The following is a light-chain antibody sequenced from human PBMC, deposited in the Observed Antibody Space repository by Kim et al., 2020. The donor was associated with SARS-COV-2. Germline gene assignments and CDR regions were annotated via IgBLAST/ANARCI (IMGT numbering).Light chain of an antibody. Sequence: ASVGDRVTITCRASRSISDWLAWYQQKPGKAPKLLIYKASSLESVVPSRFSGSGSGTEFTLTISSLQPDDFATYYCQQYDNYSWTFGQGTKVEIK. CDR3: QQYDNYSWT. CDR2: KAS. V-gene: IGKV1-5*03. CDR1: RSISDW. J-gene: IGKJ1*01.